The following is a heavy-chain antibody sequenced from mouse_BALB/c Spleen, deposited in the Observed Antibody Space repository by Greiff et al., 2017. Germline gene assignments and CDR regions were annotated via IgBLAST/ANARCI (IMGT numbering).Heavy chain of an antibody. J-gene: IGHJ3*01. V-gene: IGHV1-66*01. D-gene: IGHD4-1*01. CDR2: IFPGSGNT. Sequence: QVQLKQSGPELVKPGASVKISCKASGYSFTSYYIHWVKQRPGQGLEWIGWIFPGSGNTKYNEKFKGKATLTADTSSSTAYMQLSSLTSEDSAVYFCARRETGTWFAYWGQGTLVTVSA. CDR3: ARRETGTWFAY. CDR1: GYSFTSYY.